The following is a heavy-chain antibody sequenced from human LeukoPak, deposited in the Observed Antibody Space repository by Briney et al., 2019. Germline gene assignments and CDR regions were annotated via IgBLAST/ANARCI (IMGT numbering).Heavy chain of an antibody. CDR1: GGSISSGSYY. V-gene: IGHV4-61*02. CDR3: ARDAENMVRGTYYYYYYMDV. D-gene: IGHD3-10*01. J-gene: IGHJ6*03. CDR2: IYTSGST. Sequence: SQTLSLTCTVSGGSISSGSYYWSWIRQPAGKGLEWIGRIYTSGSTNYNPSLKSRVTISVDTSKNQFSLKLSSVTAADTAVYYCARDAENMVRGTYYYYYYMDVWGKRTTVTVSS.